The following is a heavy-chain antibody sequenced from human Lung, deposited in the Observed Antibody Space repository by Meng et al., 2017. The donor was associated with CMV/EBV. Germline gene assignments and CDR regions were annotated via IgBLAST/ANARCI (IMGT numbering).Heavy chain of an antibody. D-gene: IGHD2-2*01. CDR2: IIPILGIA. CDR1: GGTFSSYA. V-gene: IGHV1-69*10. CDR3: ARGACSSTSCYRYYYGMDV. Sequence: SVXVSXXASGGTFSSYAISWVRQAPGQGLEWMGGIIPILGIANYAQKFQGRVTITADKSTSTAYMELSSLRSEDTAVYYCARGACSSTSCYRYYYGMDVWGQGXTVTVSS. J-gene: IGHJ6*02.